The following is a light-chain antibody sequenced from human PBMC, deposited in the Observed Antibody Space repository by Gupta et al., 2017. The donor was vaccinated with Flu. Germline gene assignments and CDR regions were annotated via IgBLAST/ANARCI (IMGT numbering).Light chain of an antibody. Sequence: RVTIACSGSRSNIGSNTVNWYQQLPGTAPKLLIYNNNQRPSGVPDRFSGSKSGTSASLAISGLQSEDEADYYCAAWDDSLNGWVFGGGTKLTVL. V-gene: IGLV1-44*01. CDR2: NNN. J-gene: IGLJ3*02. CDR3: AAWDDSLNGWV. CDR1: RSNIGSNT.